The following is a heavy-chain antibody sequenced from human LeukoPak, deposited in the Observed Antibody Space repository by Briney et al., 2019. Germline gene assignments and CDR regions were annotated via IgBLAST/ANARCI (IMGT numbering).Heavy chain of an antibody. V-gene: IGHV4-38-2*02. J-gene: IGHJ6*03. Sequence: SETLSLTCTVSGYSISSGYYWGWIRQPPGKGLEWIGSIYHSGSTYYNPSLKSRVTISVDTSKNQFSLKLSSVTAADTAVYYCARVSSGYYSYYYYYMDVWGKGTTVTVSS. D-gene: IGHD3-22*01. CDR3: ARVSSGYYSYYYYYMDV. CDR1: GYSISSGYY. CDR2: IYHSGST.